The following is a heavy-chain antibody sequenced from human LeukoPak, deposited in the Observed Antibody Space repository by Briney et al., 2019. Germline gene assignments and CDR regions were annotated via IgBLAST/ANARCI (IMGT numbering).Heavy chain of an antibody. CDR1: GFTFSSYW. V-gene: IGHV3-7*01. D-gene: IGHD2-15*01. J-gene: IGHJ4*02. CDR2: IKQDGSEK. Sequence: PGGSLRLSCAASGFTFSSYWMSWVRQAPGKGLEWVANIKQDGSEKYYVDSVKGRFTISRDNSKNTLYLQMNSLRAEDTAVYYCARDSHSTPFDYWGQGTLVTVSS. CDR3: ARDSHSTPFDY.